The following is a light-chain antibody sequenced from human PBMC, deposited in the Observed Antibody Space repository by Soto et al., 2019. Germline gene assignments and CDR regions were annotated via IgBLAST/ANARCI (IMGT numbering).Light chain of an antibody. Sequence: EIVLTQSPGTLSLSPGEGATLSCRASQSVSRSFLAWYQQRPGQAPRLLIYAASSRATGIPDRFSGSGSGTDFTLTISRLEPEDFAVYYCQQYGSSPPLTFGQGTKLEIK. CDR2: AAS. CDR1: QSVSRSF. CDR3: QQYGSSPPLT. V-gene: IGKV3-20*01. J-gene: IGKJ2*01.